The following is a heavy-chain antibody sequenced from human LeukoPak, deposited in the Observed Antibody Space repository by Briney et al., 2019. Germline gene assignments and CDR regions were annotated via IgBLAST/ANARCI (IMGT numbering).Heavy chain of an antibody. CDR2: IAFDGSSK. V-gene: IGHV3-30-3*01. CDR3: AKGGNYYDGSAFDI. Sequence: GTSLRLSCAASGFTFSSYAMHWVRQAPGKGLEWVALIAFDGSSKYYADSVKGRFYISRDNAKNSLYLQMNSLRAEDTAVYYCAKGGNYYDGSAFDIWGQGTEVTVSS. CDR1: GFTFSSYA. D-gene: IGHD3-22*01. J-gene: IGHJ3*02.